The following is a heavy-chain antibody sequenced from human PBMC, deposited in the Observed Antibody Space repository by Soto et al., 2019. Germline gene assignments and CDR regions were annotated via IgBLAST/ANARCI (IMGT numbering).Heavy chain of an antibody. CDR3: AMVDNYVTPTPQDV. V-gene: IGHV1-18*01. J-gene: IGHJ6*02. CDR2: ISAYNGNT. D-gene: IGHD3-16*01. Sequence: ASVKVSCKASGYTFTSYGISWVRQAPGQGLEWMGWISAYNGNTNYAQKVQGRVTMTTDTSTTTAYMELRSLTSDDTAVYYCAMVDNYVTPTPQDVWGQGTTVTVSS. CDR1: GYTFTSYG.